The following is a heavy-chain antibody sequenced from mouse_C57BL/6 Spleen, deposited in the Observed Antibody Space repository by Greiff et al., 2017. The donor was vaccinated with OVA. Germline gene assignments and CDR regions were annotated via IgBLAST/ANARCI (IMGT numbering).Heavy chain of an antibody. Sequence: VQLQQSGAELVRPGASVTLSCKASGYTFTDYGMHWVKQTPVHGLEWIGAIDPETGGTAYNQKFKGKAILTADKSSSTAYMELRSLTSEDSAVYYCTRGETGVADFDYWGQGTTLTVSS. J-gene: IGHJ2*01. D-gene: IGHD1-1*01. CDR1: GYTFTDYG. CDR3: TRGETGVADFDY. CDR2: IDPETGGT. V-gene: IGHV1-15*01.